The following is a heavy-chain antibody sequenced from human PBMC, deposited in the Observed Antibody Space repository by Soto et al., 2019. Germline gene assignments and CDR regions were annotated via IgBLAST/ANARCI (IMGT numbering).Heavy chain of an antibody. Sequence: SRRLSCVGTGVNFDDFAMHWVRHAQGKGLEWVSGITWNSRVLAYADSVKGRFTISRDNARNSLYLQMDSLRDEDTPLYYCAKGRYDFGSPYYFDSWGQGTLVTGSS. CDR1: GVNFDDFA. CDR2: ITWNSRVL. CDR3: AKGRYDFGSPYYFDS. D-gene: IGHD3-3*01. J-gene: IGHJ4*02. V-gene: IGHV3-9*01.